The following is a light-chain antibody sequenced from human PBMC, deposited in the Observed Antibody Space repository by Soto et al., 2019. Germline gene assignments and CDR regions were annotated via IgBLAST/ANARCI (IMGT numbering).Light chain of an antibody. J-gene: IGLJ1*01. V-gene: IGLV2-8*01. CDR2: EVT. Sequence: QSALTQPPSASGSPGQSVTISCTGTSSDVGADKYVSWYQQHPGKAPKLMIYEVTKRPSGVPERFSGSKSGNTASLTVSGLQAEDEADYYCGSWDSSLSAYVFGTGTKLTVL. CDR1: SSDVGADKY. CDR3: GSWDSSLSAYV.